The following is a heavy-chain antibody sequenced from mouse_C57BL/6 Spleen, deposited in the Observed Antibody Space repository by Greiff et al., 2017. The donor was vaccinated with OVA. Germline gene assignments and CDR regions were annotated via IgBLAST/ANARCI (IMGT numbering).Heavy chain of an antibody. J-gene: IGHJ4*01. CDR3: ARGGSNPGMDY. V-gene: IGHV1-61*01. Sequence: VQLQQPGAELVRPGSSVKLSCKASGYTFTSYWMDWVKQRPGQGLEWIGNIYPSDSETHYNQKFKDKATLTVDKSSSTAYMQLSSLTSEDSAVYYCARGGSNPGMDYWGQGTSVTVSS. CDR1: GYTFTSYW. D-gene: IGHD2-5*01. CDR2: IYPSDSET.